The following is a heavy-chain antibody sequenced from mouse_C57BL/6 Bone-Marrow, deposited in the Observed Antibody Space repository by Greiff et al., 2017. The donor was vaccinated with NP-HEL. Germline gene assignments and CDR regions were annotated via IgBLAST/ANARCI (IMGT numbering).Heavy chain of an antibody. CDR1: GFTFTDYY. CDR2: IDPGDGET. V-gene: IGHV14-2*01. CDR3: ARGTGPGYYAMDY. Sequence: VQLQQSGAELVKPGASVKLSCTASGFTFTDYYMHWVKQRPEQGLEWIGRIDPGDGETKYAPKFQGKTTITADTASNTAYLQHSSLTSEDTAVYYCARGTGPGYYAMDYWGQGTSVTVSS. J-gene: IGHJ4*01. D-gene: IGHD3-1*01.